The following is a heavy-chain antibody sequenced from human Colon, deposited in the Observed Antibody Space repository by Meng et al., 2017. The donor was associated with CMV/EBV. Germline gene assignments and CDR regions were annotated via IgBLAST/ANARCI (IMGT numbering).Heavy chain of an antibody. V-gene: IGHV1-2*02. D-gene: IGHD3-3*01. CDR1: GYTFTGYL. J-gene: IGHJ4*02. Sequence: QVHLWQLGVEMRETVASVKVSCKASGYTFTGYLIHWVRQAPGQGLEWMGWINPYSGDTIYAQKFEVGVTMTRDASITTAYLELSSLKSDDTAVYYCGTFGGDFDYWGQGTLVTVSS. CDR3: GTFGGDFDY. CDR2: INPYSGDT.